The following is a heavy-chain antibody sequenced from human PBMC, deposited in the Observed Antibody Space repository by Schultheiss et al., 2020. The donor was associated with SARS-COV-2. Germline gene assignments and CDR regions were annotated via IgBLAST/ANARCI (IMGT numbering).Heavy chain of an antibody. CDR3: AKGHYGYFDY. J-gene: IGHJ4*02. D-gene: IGHD3-10*01. CDR2: ISSSGDST. Sequence: GGSLRLSCAASGFTFSSYAMHWVRQAPGKGLEYVSAISSSGDSTYYADSVKGRFTISRDNSKNTLYLQMNSLRAEDTAVYYCAKGHYGYFDYWGQGTLVTVSS. CDR1: GFTFSSYA. V-gene: IGHV3-64*04.